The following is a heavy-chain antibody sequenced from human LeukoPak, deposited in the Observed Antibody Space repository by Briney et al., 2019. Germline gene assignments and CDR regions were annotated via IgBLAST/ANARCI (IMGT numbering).Heavy chain of an antibody. V-gene: IGHV4-59*01. D-gene: IGHD4-11*01. CDR1: DDSITMYY. CDR3: ARGRVSSSTWYSTYYYYFYMDV. Sequence: SETLSLTCTVSDDSITMYYWTWLRQPPGKGLEWIGYVDHTGSTKFNPSLNGRVSISRDTSKNLFSLRLRSVTAADTAVYFCARGRVSSSTWYSTYYYYFYMDVWGKGTTVTVSS. J-gene: IGHJ6*03. CDR2: VDHTGST.